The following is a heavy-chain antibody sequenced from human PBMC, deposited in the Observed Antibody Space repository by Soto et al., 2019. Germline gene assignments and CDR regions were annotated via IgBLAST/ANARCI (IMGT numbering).Heavy chain of an antibody. Sequence: GGSLRLSCAASGFTFSSYAMHWVRQAPGKGLEWVAVISYDGSNKYYADSVKGRFTISRDNSKNTLYLQMNSLRAEDTAVYYCARARADYYDSSGYYDYWAREPWSPSPQ. CDR1: GFTFSSYA. V-gene: IGHV3-30-3*01. D-gene: IGHD3-22*01. J-gene: IGHJ4*02. CDR2: ISYDGSNK. CDR3: ARARADYYDSSGYYDY.